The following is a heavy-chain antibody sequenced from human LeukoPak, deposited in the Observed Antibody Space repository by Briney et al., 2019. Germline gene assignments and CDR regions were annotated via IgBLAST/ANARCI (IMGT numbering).Heavy chain of an antibody. Sequence: PSETLCLTCTASGFSIGSSAYYWVWIRQPPGKGLEWIGSVYYSGSAYYNPSLKSRVTISVDTSKKQFSLELSSVTAADTAVYYCARQDRTDWFDPWGQGALVTVSS. CDR2: VYYSGSA. CDR3: ARQDRTDWFDP. J-gene: IGHJ5*02. V-gene: IGHV4-39*01. CDR1: GFSIGSSAYY.